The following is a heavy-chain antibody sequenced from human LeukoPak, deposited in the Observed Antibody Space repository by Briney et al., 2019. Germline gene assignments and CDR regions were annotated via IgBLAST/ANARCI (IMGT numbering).Heavy chain of an antibody. Sequence: SQTLSLTCTVSGGSISSGGYYWSWIRQPPGKGLEWIGEINHSGSTNYNPSLKSRVTISVDTSKNQFSLKLSSVTAADTAVYYCARDSGYSSGWSWGQGTLVTVSS. J-gene: IGHJ4*02. CDR1: GGSISSGGYY. CDR2: INHSGST. CDR3: ARDSGYSSGWS. V-gene: IGHV4-30-2*01. D-gene: IGHD6-19*01.